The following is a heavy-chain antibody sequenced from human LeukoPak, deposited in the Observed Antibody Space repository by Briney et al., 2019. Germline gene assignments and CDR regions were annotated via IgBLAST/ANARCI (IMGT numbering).Heavy chain of an antibody. CDR1: GFTVSGNY. J-gene: IGHJ4*02. CDR3: ARDPGYGSGVDYGDY. Sequence: GGSLRLSCAASGFTVSGNYMSWVRQAPGKGLEWLSVIHRGGNTYYADSVKGRFTISRDSSKNTVFLQMDSLRAEDTAVYYCARDPGYGSGVDYGDYRGQGTLVTVSS. D-gene: IGHD3-10*01. V-gene: IGHV3-66*01. CDR2: IHRGGNT.